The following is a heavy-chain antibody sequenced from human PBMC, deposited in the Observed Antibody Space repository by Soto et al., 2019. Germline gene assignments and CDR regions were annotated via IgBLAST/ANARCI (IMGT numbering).Heavy chain of an antibody. CDR2: TSYNGNNK. D-gene: IGHD3-10*01. CDR3: AKDIKCEDFTYGYFYYGMDV. J-gene: IGHJ6*02. Sequence: PGGSLRLSCAASGFTFSDCSMHWVRQAPGKGLEWVASTSYNGNNKYYGDSVKGRFTISRDNSKNTLHLEMITLRPEDTAVYYCAKDIKCEDFTYGYFYYGMDVWGQGTTVTAP. V-gene: IGHV3-30*18. CDR1: GFTFSDCS.